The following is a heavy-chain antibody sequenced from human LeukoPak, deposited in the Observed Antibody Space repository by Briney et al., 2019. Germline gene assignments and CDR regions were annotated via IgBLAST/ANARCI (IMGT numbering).Heavy chain of an antibody. J-gene: IGHJ4*02. D-gene: IGHD3-16*02. CDR2: IDYSGST. CDR3: ATGRYYDNVWRSYRPSFDF. V-gene: IGHV4-59*08. CDR1: GGFINGYY. Sequence: SETLSLTCTVSGGFINGYYWSWIRQPPGKGLEWIGYIDYSGSTNYNPSLKSRVTISIDTSKNQFSLKLSSVTAADTAVYYCATGRYYDNVWRSYRPSFDFWGQGTLATVSS.